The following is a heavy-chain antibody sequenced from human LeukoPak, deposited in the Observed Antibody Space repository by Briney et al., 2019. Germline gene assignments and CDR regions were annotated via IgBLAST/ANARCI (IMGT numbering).Heavy chain of an antibody. CDR3: AKQRTGAYYTYQSAMDV. Sequence: PGGSLRLSCAASGFTFSSYAMSWVRQAPGKGLDWVSIISGPGGSIHYADSVKGRFTVSRDNSKSTLYLQLNSLRAEDTAVYFCAKQRTGAYYTYQSAMDVWGQGTTVTVSS. J-gene: IGHJ6*02. D-gene: IGHD4/OR15-4a*01. CDR2: ISGPGGSI. CDR1: GFTFSSYA. V-gene: IGHV3-23*01.